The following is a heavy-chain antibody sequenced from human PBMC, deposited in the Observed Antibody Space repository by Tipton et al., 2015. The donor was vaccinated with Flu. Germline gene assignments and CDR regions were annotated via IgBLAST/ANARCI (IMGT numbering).Heavy chain of an antibody. J-gene: IGHJ6*02. CDR1: GGSISSENW. CDR2: IYHSGST. D-gene: IGHD3-3*01. CDR3: GRKYYHFWSDFQSYGMDV. V-gene: IGHV4-4*02. Sequence: TLSLTCAVSGGSISSENWWSWVRQSPGKGLEWIGEIYHSGSTKYNPSLKSRVTISIDKSKNQFSLKLSSVTAADTAVYYCGRKYYHFWSDFQSYGMDVWGQGTTVTVSS.